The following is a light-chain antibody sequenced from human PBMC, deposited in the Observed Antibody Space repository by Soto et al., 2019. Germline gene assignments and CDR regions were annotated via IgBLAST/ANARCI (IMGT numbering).Light chain of an antibody. V-gene: IGKV3-20*01. CDR2: GAS. J-gene: IGKJ5*01. Sequence: EIVLTQSPGTLSLSPGERATLSCRASQSVSSTYLAWYQQKPGQAPRLLIYGASTRASGIPDRFSGGGSGTDFTLTISRLEPEDFAVYYCQQYGTSPITFGQGTRLEIK. CDR3: QQYGTSPIT. CDR1: QSVSSTY.